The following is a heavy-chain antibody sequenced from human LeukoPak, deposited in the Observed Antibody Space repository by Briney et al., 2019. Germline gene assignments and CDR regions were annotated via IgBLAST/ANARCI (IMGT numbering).Heavy chain of an antibody. CDR2: ISAYNGNT. V-gene: IGHV1-18*01. Sequence: ASVKVSGKASGYTFTSYGISCVRQAPGQGLEWMGWISAYNGNTNYAQKLQGRVTMTTDTSTSTAYMELRSLRSDDTAVYYCARDQYQLLYSYYYYGMDVWGQGTTVTVSS. CDR3: ARDQYQLLYSYYYYGMDV. CDR1: GYTFTSYG. J-gene: IGHJ6*02. D-gene: IGHD2-2*02.